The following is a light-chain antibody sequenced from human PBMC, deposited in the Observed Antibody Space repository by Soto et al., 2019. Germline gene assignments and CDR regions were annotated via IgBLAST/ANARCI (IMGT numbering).Light chain of an antibody. Sequence: DIQVTQSPSSLYASVGDRVTITCRASQSINNYLNWYQQKPGKAPKLLIYAASSLQSGVPSRFSGSGSGTDFTLTITSLQPEDFATYYCQQSYSTPPITFGQGTRLEI. CDR2: AAS. J-gene: IGKJ5*01. V-gene: IGKV1-39*01. CDR1: QSINNY. CDR3: QQSYSTPPIT.